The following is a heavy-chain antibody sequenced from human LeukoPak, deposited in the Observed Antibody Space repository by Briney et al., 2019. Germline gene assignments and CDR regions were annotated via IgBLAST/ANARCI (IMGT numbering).Heavy chain of an antibody. J-gene: IGHJ4*02. CDR3: IRQWLVRGGFDY. V-gene: IGHV3-73*01. D-gene: IGHD6-19*01. CDR1: GFTFSGSA. Sequence: GGSLRLSCAASGFTFSGSAMHWVRQASGKGLEWVGRIRSKANSYATAYAASVKGRFTISRDDSKNTAYLQMNSLKTEDTAVYYCIRQWLVRGGFDYWGQGTLVTVST. CDR2: IRSKANSYAT.